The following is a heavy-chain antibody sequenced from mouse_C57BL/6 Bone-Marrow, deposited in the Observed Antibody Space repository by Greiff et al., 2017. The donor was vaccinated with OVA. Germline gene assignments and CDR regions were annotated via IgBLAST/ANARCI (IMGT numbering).Heavy chain of an antibody. V-gene: IGHV1-52*01. CDR2: IDPSDSET. J-gene: IGHJ3*01. CDR3: ARLGFCDYDVGY. Sequence: VQLQQPGAELVRPGSSVKLSCKASGYTFTSYWMHWVKQRPIQGLEWIGNIDPSDSETHYNQKFKDKATLTVDKSSSTAYMQLSSLTSEDSAVYYCARLGFCDYDVGYWGQGTLVTVSA. CDR1: GYTFTSYW. D-gene: IGHD2-4*01.